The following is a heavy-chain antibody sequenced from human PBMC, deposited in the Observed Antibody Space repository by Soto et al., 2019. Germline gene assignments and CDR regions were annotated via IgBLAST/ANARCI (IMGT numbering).Heavy chain of an antibody. Sequence: XATLSLTCTVSGGSVSSESHYWSWIRQTPGKGLEWIGYIYYTGSTNYNPSLKGRVTMSVDTSRDQVSLRLRSVTRADTAVYYCARGQYDFRSGSYYYAMEVRGQGTTVTVSS. V-gene: IGHV4-61*01. J-gene: IGHJ6*02. CDR3: ARGQYDFRSGSYYYAMEV. CDR2: IYYTGST. D-gene: IGHD3-3*01. CDR1: GGSVSSESHY.